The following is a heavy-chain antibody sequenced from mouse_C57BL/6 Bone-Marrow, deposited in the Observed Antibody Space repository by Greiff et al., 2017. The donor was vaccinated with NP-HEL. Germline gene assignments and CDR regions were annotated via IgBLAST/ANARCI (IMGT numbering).Heavy chain of an antibody. CDR2: IYPRSGNT. CDR1: GYTFTSYG. J-gene: IGHJ2*01. Sequence: QVQLQQSGAELARPGASVKLSCKASGYTFTSYGISWVKQRTGQGLEWIGEIYPRSGNTYYSEKFKGKATLTADKSSSTAYMELRSLTSEDSAVYFCARYYYGSSFDYWGQGTTLTVSS. CDR3: ARYYYGSSFDY. D-gene: IGHD1-1*01. V-gene: IGHV1-81*01.